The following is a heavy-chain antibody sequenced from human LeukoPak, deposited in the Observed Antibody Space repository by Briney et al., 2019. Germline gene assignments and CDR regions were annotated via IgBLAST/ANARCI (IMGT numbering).Heavy chain of an antibody. V-gene: IGHV3-33*06. Sequence: GGSLRLSCAASGFTFSSYGMHWVRQAPGKGLEWVAVIWYDGSNKYYADSVKGRFTISRDNSKNTLYLQMNSLRAEDTAVYYCAKNSGYDPDYYYYGIDVWGQGTTVNVSS. CDR2: IWYDGSNK. CDR1: GFTFSSYG. D-gene: IGHD5-12*01. CDR3: AKNSGYDPDYYYYGIDV. J-gene: IGHJ6*02.